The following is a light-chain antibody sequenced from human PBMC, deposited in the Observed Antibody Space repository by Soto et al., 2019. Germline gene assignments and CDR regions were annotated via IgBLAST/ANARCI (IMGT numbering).Light chain of an antibody. V-gene: IGKV1-5*01. J-gene: IGKJ1*01. CDR1: QSINAW. CDR3: QQYHRYST. Sequence: DIQMTQSHSTLSSSLVYRFTITCRASQSINAWLAWYQQKPGKAPKLLIYDVSTLDSGVPSRFSGSASGTEFTLTISSLESDDFATCYCQQYHRYSTFGQGTKVDIK. CDR2: DVS.